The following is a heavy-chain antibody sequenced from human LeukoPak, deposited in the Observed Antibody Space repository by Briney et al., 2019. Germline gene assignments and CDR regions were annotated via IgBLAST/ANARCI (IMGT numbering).Heavy chain of an antibody. J-gene: IGHJ4*02. Sequence: GGALRLSCAASGFTFSSYTMNWVRQAPGKGLEWVSAISGSGVGTYYADPVKGRFTISRDNSWNTLYLQMNSLRAEDTAVYYCAKGIDSSGYYPFDYWGQGTLVTVSS. CDR2: ISGSGVGT. V-gene: IGHV3-23*01. CDR3: AKGIDSSGYYPFDY. CDR1: GFTFSSYT. D-gene: IGHD3-22*01.